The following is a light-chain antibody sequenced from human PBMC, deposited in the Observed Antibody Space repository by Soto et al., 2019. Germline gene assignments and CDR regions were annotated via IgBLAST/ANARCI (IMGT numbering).Light chain of an antibody. CDR3: CTYAGSSTPLI. Sequence: QSALTQPASVSGSPGQSITISCTGTSSDVGSYNLVSWYQQHPGKAPKLMIYEVSKRPSVVSNRFSGSKSGNTAYLTISGLQAEDEADYYCCTYAGSSTPLIFGTGTKVTVL. CDR2: EVS. J-gene: IGLJ1*01. V-gene: IGLV2-23*02. CDR1: SSDVGSYNL.